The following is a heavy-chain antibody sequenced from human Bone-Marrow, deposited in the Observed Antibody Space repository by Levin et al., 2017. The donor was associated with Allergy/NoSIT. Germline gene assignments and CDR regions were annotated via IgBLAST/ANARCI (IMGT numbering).Heavy chain of an antibody. J-gene: IGHJ3*02. Sequence: SQTLSLTCAVFGGSLSDYHWTWIRQPPGKGLEWIGDINQSGGTNFNPSLRSRVTMSIDTSKNQVSLKIYSVIAADTAVYYCARPPYSFGFDKWGQGTMVTVSS. V-gene: IGHV4-34*01. CDR1: GGSLSDYH. CDR2: INQSGGT. D-gene: IGHD1-26*01. CDR3: ARPPYSFGFDK.